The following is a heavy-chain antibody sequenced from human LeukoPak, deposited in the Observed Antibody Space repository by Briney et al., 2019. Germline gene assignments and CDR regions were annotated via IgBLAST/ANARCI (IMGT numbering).Heavy chain of an antibody. CDR1: GFTFSNFW. V-gene: IGHV3-74*01. J-gene: IGHJ4*02. Sequence: PGGSLRLSCAASGFTFSNFWMNWVRQAPGKGLVWVSRINADGSGTTYADSVKGRFTISRDNAKNTLYLQMNSLKNDDTAVYYCAKDRVWNSLDSWGQETLVTVSS. CDR3: AKDRVWNSLDS. CDR2: INADGSGT. D-gene: IGHD1-7*01.